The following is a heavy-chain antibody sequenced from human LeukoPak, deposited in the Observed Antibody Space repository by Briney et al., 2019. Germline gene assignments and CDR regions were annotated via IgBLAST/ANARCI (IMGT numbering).Heavy chain of an antibody. CDR1: GFTLSSYD. CDR3: AKLVVAATFFDP. V-gene: IGHV3-30*18. J-gene: IGHJ5*02. Sequence: PGGSLRLSCAASGFTLSSYDMHWVRQAPGKGLEWVAVISYDGSNKYYADSVKGRFTISRDNSKNTLFLQMNSLRAEDTAVYYCAKLVVAATFFDPWGQGTLVTVSS. D-gene: IGHD2-15*01. CDR2: ISYDGSNK.